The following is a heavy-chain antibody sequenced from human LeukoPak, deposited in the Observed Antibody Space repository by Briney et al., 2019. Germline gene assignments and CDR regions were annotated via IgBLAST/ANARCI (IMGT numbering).Heavy chain of an antibody. D-gene: IGHD1-26*01. J-gene: IGHJ3*02. Sequence: SETLSLTCTVSGGSIRSSYYYWGWIRQPPGKGLEWIGSIYDSGSTYYNPSLKSRVTISVDTSKNQFSLKLSSVTAADTAVYYCARHRSGSYYSAFDIWGQGTMVAVSS. CDR2: IYDSGST. V-gene: IGHV4-39*01. CDR3: ARHRSGSYYSAFDI. CDR1: GGSIRSSYYY.